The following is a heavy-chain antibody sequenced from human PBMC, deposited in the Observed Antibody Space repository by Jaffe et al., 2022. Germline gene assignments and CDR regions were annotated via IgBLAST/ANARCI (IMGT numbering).Heavy chain of an antibody. V-gene: IGHV4-34*02. CDR2: INLGGDT. CDR3: ARFFSRGSAVAAARRGYYYFYMDV. CDR1: GVSVSDHY. Sequence: QVQLQQWGAGVLKPSETLSLTCAVSGVSVSDHYWTWVRLSPGKGLEWIGEINLGGDTQYSPSLKSRVTISVDTSKNQLFLKLRSVTAADTAMYYCARFFSRGSAVAAARRGYYYFYMDVWGKGTTVTVSS. J-gene: IGHJ6*03. D-gene: IGHD2-2*01.